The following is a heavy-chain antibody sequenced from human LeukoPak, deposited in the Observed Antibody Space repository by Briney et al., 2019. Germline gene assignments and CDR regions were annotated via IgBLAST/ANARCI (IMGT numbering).Heavy chain of an antibody. D-gene: IGHD7-27*01. Sequence: GGSLRLSCAASGFASGFTFSSYAMCWVRQAPGKGLEWVASINGRAATTYYADSVKGRFTISRDNSKNTLYLQMNSLGADDTAVYYCAKAPATGEGYYFYYMDVWGKGTTVTVSS. J-gene: IGHJ6*03. CDR1: GFTFSSYA. CDR2: INGRAATT. V-gene: IGHV3-23*01. CDR3: AKAPATGEGYYFYYMDV.